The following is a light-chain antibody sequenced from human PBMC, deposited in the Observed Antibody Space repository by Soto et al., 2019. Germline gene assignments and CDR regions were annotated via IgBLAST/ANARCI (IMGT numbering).Light chain of an antibody. CDR3: QQYNNWPRT. Sequence: EVVMTQSPGTLFVSPGESVTLSCRASQSIINNLAWYQQKPGQVPRLLVYGASTRATGIPARFSGSGSETEFTLTISSLQSADFAVYYCQQYNNWPRTFGQGTKVDIK. CDR1: QSIINN. V-gene: IGKV3-15*01. J-gene: IGKJ1*01. CDR2: GAS.